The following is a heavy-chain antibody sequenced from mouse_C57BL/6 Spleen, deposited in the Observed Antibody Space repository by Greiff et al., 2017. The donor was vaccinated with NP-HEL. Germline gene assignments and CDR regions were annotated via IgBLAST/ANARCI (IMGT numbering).Heavy chain of an antibody. Sequence: EVQLVESGGGLVKPGGSLKLSCAASGFTFSSYAMSWVRQTPEKRLEWVATISDGGSYTYYPDNVKGRFTISRDNAKNNLYLQMGHLKSEDTAMYYCAGGSSYDWYFDVGGTGTTVTVSS. J-gene: IGHJ1*03. CDR2: ISDGGSYT. CDR1: GFTFSSYA. CDR3: AGGSSYDWYFDV. V-gene: IGHV5-4*01. D-gene: IGHD1-1*01.